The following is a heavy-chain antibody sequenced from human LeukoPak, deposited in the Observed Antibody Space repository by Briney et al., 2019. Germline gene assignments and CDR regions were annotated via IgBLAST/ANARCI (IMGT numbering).Heavy chain of an antibody. J-gene: IGHJ4*02. D-gene: IGHD7-27*01. CDR2: IIPIFGTA. CDR1: GGTFSSYA. Sequence: SVKVSCKASGGTFSSYAISWVRQAPGQGLEWMGGIIPIFGTANYAQKFQGRVTITADKSTSTAYMELSSLRSEDTAVYYCARDRSTPTTGDLDYWGQGTLVTVSS. CDR3: ARDRSTPTTGDLDY. V-gene: IGHV1-69*06.